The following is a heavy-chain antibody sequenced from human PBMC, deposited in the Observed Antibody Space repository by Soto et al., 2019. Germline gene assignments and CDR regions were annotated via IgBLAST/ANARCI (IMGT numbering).Heavy chain of an antibody. V-gene: IGHV4-34*01. CDR2: INHSGST. J-gene: IGHJ5*02. Sequence: SETLSLTCAVYGGSFSGYYWSWIRQPPGKGLEWIGEINHSGSTNYNPSLKSRVTISVDTSKNQFSLKLCSVTAADTAVYYCARSIAAREDWCDPWGQGTLVTVSS. D-gene: IGHD6-6*01. CDR1: GGSFSGYY. CDR3: ARSIAAREDWCDP.